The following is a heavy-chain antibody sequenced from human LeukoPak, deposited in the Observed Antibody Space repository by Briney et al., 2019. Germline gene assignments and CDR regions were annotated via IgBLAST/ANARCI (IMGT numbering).Heavy chain of an antibody. CDR2: IYHSGST. Sequence: SGTLSLTCAVSGGSVSSSNWWSWVRQPPGKGLEWIGEIYHSGSTNYNPSLKSRVTISVDKSKNQFSLNLNSVTAADTAVYYCARAEYDILTGLSAFDIWGQGTMVTVSS. J-gene: IGHJ3*02. D-gene: IGHD3-9*01. CDR1: GGSVSSSNW. CDR3: ARAEYDILTGLSAFDI. V-gene: IGHV4-4*02.